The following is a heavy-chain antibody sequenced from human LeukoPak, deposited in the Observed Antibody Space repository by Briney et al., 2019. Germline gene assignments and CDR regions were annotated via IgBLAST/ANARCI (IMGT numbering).Heavy chain of an antibody. J-gene: IGHJ6*02. V-gene: IGHV3-23*01. D-gene: IGHD3-9*01. CDR3: AKAQRTIRQYFYDGMDV. Sequence: GGSLRLSCAASGFTFGSYAMNWVRQAPGKGLEWVSVVSGSGSSTYYADSVKGRFTISRDNSKNTLYLQMNSLRAEDTAVYFCAKAQRTIRQYFYDGMDVWGQGATVTVSS. CDR1: GFTFGSYA. CDR2: VSGSGSST.